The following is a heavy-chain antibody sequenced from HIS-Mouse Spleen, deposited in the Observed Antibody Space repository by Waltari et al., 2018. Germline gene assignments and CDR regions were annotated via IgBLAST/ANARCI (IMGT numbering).Heavy chain of an antibody. J-gene: IGHJ3*02. CDR3: ARGLHPRRSFDI. V-gene: IGHV4-34*01. Sequence: QGQLQQWGAGLLKPSETLSLTCAVYGGSFSGDYWSWIRQPPGKGLEWIGEINHSGSTNYNPSLKSRVTISVDTSKNQFSLKLSSVTAADTAVYYCARGLHPRRSFDIWGQGTMVTVSS. CDR2: INHSGST. CDR1: GGSFSGDY.